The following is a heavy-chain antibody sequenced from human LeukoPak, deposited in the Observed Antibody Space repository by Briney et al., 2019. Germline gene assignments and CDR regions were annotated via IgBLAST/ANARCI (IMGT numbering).Heavy chain of an antibody. Sequence: GGSLRLSCAASGFTFSSHSMNWVRQAPGKGLEWVSSIGHSSSYIYYADSVKGRFTISRDNAKNSLYLQMNSLRAEDTAVYYCATLRWGQYQHLFYAFDIWGQGTMVSVSS. CDR3: ATLRWGQYQHLFYAFDI. V-gene: IGHV3-21*01. CDR2: IGHSSSYI. CDR1: GFTFSSHS. D-gene: IGHD2-2*01. J-gene: IGHJ3*02.